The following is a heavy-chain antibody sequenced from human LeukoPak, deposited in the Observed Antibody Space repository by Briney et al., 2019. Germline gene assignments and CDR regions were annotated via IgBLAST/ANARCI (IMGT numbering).Heavy chain of an antibody. CDR3: ARVGATYGIQMNDY. Sequence: SETLSLTCTVSGGSISSSSYYWGWIRQPPGKGLEWIGSIYYSGSTYYNPSLKSRVTISVDTSKNQFSLKLSSVTAADTAVYYYARVGATYGIQMNDYWGQGTLVTVSS. CDR1: GGSISSSSYY. V-gene: IGHV4-39*07. J-gene: IGHJ4*02. D-gene: IGHD1-26*01. CDR2: IYYSGST.